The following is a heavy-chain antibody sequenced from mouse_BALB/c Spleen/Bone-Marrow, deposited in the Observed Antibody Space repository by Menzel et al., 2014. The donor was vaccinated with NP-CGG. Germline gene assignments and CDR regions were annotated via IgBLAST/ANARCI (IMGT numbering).Heavy chain of an antibody. V-gene: IGHV14-3*02. CDR2: IDPANGNT. CDR3: ARYRLGTYFDY. Sequence: EAQGVESGAELVKPGASVKLSCTASGFNIKDTYMHWVKQRPEQGLEWIGRIDPANGNTKYDPKFQGKATITADTSSNTAYLQLSSLTSEDTAVYYCARYRLGTYFDYWGQGTTLTVSP. J-gene: IGHJ2*01. CDR1: GFNIKDTY. D-gene: IGHD2-14*01.